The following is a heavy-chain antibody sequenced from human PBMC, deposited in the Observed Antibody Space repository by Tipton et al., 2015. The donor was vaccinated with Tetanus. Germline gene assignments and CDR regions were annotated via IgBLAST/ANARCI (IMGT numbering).Heavy chain of an antibody. D-gene: IGHD1-1*01. CDR3: AGGTGDY. CDR2: VHYTGDT. V-gene: IGHV4-39*01. CDR1: GGSITSSDYF. Sequence: TLSLTCTVSGGSITSSDYFWGWIRQPPGKGLEWIANVHYTGDTYYSPSLQSRVTISVDTSKNQFSLRLSSVTAADTAVYYCAGGTGDYWGQGPLVTVSS. J-gene: IGHJ4*02.